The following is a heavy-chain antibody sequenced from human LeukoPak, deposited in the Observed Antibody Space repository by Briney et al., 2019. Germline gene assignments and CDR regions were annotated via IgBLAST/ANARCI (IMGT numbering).Heavy chain of an antibody. CDR3: ARDPAVTYGSGDYYYYMDV. CDR1: GDSVSSNSAA. CDR2: TYYRSKWYN. J-gene: IGHJ6*03. D-gene: IGHD3-10*01. V-gene: IGHV6-1*01. Sequence: SQTLSLTCVISGDSVSSNSAAWNWIRQSPSRGLQWLGRTYYRSKWYNDYAVSVRSRITINPDTSKNQFSLQLISVTPEDTAVYYYARDPAVTYGSGDYYYYMDVWGNGTRVTVSS.